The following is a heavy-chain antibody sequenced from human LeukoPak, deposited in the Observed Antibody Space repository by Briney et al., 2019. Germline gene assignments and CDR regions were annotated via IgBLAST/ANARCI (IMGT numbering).Heavy chain of an antibody. J-gene: IGHJ4*02. CDR1: GFTVSSTY. Sequence: GGSLRLSCAASGFTVSSTYMTWVRQAPGKGLEWVSLIYSGANTYYADSVKGRFTISRDNSKNTVYLQMNSLRAEDTAVYYCARMNYVSSGWGAPFDYWGQGTLVTVSS. D-gene: IGHD1-7*01. CDR3: ARMNYVSSGWGAPFDY. V-gene: IGHV3-66*01. CDR2: IYSGANT.